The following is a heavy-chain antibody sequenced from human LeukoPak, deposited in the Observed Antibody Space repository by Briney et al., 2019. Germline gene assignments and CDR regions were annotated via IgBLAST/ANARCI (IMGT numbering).Heavy chain of an antibody. V-gene: IGHV3-30*18. CDR3: AKDPAPEYSGYGFFDY. CDR2: ISYDGSNK. Sequence: GGSLRLSCAASGFTFGSYGMHWVRQAPGKGLEWVAVISYDGSNKYYADSVKGRFTISRDNSKNTLYLQMNSLRAEDTAVYYCAKDPAPEYSGYGFFDYWGQGTLVTVSS. D-gene: IGHD5-12*01. CDR1: GFTFGSYG. J-gene: IGHJ4*02.